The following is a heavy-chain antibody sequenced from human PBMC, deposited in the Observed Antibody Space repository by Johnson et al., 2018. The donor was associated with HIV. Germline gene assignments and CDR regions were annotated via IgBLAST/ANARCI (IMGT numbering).Heavy chain of an antibody. D-gene: IGHD3-16*01. Sequence: VQLVESGGGVVQPGRSLRLSCAASGFTFSSYGMHWVRQAPGKGLEWVAVIWYDGSNKYYVDSVKGRFTISRDNAKNSLYLQMNSLRAEDTAMYYCARQFRSVGAPDAFDIWGQGTMVTVSS. V-gene: IGHV3-33*03. CDR2: IWYDGSNK. J-gene: IGHJ3*02. CDR1: GFTFSSYG. CDR3: ARQFRSVGAPDAFDI.